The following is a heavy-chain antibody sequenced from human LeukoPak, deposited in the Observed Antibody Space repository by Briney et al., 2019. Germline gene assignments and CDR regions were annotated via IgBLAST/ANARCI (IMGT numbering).Heavy chain of an antibody. V-gene: IGHV3-23*01. D-gene: IGHD6-19*01. CDR1: GFSFRSYA. CDR3: AKIAVAGYSANYYYFDY. CDR2: ISGSGVSS. Sequence: PGGSPRLSCAASGFSFRSYAMSWVRQAPGKGLEWVSTISGSGVSSYYADSVKGRFTISRDNSKNTLYLQMNSLRAEDTAVYYCAKIAVAGYSANYYYFDYWGQGTLVTVSS. J-gene: IGHJ4*02.